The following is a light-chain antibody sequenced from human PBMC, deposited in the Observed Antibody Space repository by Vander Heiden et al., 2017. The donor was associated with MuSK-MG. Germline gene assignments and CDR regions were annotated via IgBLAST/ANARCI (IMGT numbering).Light chain of an antibody. CDR1: SSNIGAGYD. Sequence: QSVLTPPPSVSGAPGQRVTISCTGSSSNIGAGYDVHWYQQLPGTAPKLLIYGNSNRPSGVPDRFSGSKSGTSASLAITGLQAEDEAEYYCQSYDSSLSGVGFGGGTKLTVL. CDR3: QSYDSSLSGVG. J-gene: IGLJ2*01. CDR2: GNS. V-gene: IGLV1-40*01.